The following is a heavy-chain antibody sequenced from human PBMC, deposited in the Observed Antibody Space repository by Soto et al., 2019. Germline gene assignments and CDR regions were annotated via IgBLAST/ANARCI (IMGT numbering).Heavy chain of an antibody. V-gene: IGHV3-30-3*01. CDR2: ISYDGSNK. CDR3: ARDDEGATRHGMDV. Sequence: PGGSLRLSCSASGFAFGEYAVTWVRQAPGKGLEWVAVISYDGSNKYYADSVKGRFTISRDNSKNTLYLQMNSLRAEDTAVYYCARDDEGATRHGMDVWGQGTTVTVSS. D-gene: IGHD1-26*01. CDR1: GFAFGEYA. J-gene: IGHJ6*02.